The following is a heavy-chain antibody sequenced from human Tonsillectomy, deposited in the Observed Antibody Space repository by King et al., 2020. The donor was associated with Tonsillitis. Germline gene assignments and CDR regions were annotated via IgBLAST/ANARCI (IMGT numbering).Heavy chain of an antibody. J-gene: IGHJ6*03. Sequence: VQLVESGGALVQPGGSLKLSCSASGFTFSGSAMHWVRQASGKGLEWVGHIRSKANSYATVYAASVRGRFTISRDDSKNTAYLQMNSLKTEDTAVYYCTRIYGDSYYHYYYMDVWGKGTTVTVSS. CDR1: GFTFSGSA. CDR2: IRSKANSYAT. V-gene: IGHV3-73*01. D-gene: IGHD4-17*01. CDR3: TRIYGDSYYHYYYMDV.